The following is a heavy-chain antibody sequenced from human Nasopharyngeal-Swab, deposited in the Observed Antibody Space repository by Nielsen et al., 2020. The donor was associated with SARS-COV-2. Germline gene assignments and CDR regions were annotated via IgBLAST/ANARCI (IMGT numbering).Heavy chain of an antibody. Sequence: GGSLRLSCAASGFTVSSNYMSWVRQAPGSGLEWVSLIYSGGSTYYADSVKGRFTISRDNTTHALYLQMNSLRAEDTAVYSCARGGGDDYVWGSYNYYFDYWGQGTLVTVSS. CDR1: GFTVSSNY. J-gene: IGHJ4*02. CDR2: IYSGGST. D-gene: IGHD3-16*01. V-gene: IGHV3-53*01. CDR3: ARGGGDDYVWGSYNYYFDY.